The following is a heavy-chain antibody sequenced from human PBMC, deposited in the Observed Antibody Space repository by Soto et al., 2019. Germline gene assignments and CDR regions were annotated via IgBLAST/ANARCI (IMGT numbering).Heavy chain of an antibody. CDR2: IIPIFGTA. CDR1: GGTFSSYA. J-gene: IGHJ5*02. D-gene: IGHD1-20*01. Sequence: QVQLVQSGAEVKKPGSSVKVSCKASGGTFSSYAISWVRQAPGQGLEWMGGIIPIFGTANYAQKFQGRVTMTADESTSTAYMELSSLRSEDTAVYYCARALGDTNNWYDVWNWFDPWGQGTLVTFSS. CDR3: ARALGDTNNWYDVWNWFDP. V-gene: IGHV1-69*01.